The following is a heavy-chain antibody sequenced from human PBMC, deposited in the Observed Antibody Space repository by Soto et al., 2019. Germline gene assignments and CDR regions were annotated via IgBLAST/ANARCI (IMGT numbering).Heavy chain of an antibody. Sequence: SETLSLTCAVYGGSFSGYYLSWIRQPPGKGLEWIGEINHSGSTNYNPSLKSRVTISVDTSKNQFSLKLSSVTAADTAVYFCASMVAYFDYWGQGTLVTVSS. CDR3: ASMVAYFDY. CDR1: GGSFSGYY. V-gene: IGHV4-34*01. D-gene: IGHD2-15*01. J-gene: IGHJ4*02. CDR2: INHSGST.